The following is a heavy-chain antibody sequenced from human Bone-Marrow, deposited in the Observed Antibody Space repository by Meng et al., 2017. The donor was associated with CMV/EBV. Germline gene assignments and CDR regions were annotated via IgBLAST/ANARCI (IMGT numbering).Heavy chain of an antibody. D-gene: IGHD5-12*01. J-gene: IGHJ4*02. CDR3: ARDRAVDIVASGYFDY. V-gene: IGHV3-30*02. CDR2: IRFDGSTE. CDR1: KFTFSNYG. Sequence: GGSLRLSCAASKFTFSNYGMHWVRQAPGKGLEWVAFIRFDGSTEYYADSVKGRFTISRDNSKNTLYLQMNSLRAEDTAVYYCARDRAVDIVASGYFDYWGQGTLVTVSS.